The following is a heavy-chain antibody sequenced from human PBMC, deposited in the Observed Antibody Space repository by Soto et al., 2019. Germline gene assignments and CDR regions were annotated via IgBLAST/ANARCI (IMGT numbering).Heavy chain of an antibody. CDR1: GGSISSCGYY. D-gene: IGHD6-13*01. CDR3: ARSGSWYSNFDY. CDR2: IYYSGST. Sequence: SETLSLTCTVSGGSISSCGYYWSWIRQHPGKGLEWIGYIYYSGSTYYNPSLKSRVTISVDTSKNQFSLKLSSVTAADTAVYYCARSGSWYSNFDYWGQGTLVTVSS. J-gene: IGHJ4*02. V-gene: IGHV4-31*03.